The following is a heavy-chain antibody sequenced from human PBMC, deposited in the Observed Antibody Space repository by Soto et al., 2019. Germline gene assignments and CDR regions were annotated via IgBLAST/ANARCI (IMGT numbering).Heavy chain of an antibody. V-gene: IGHV3-7*04. D-gene: IGHD2-2*01. J-gene: IGHJ6*02. CDR2: IKQDGSEK. Sequence: EVQLVESGGGLVQPGGSLRLSCAASGFTFSSYWMSWVRQAPGKGLEWVANIKQDGSEKYYVDSVKGRFTISRDNAKNSLYLQMNSLRAEDTAVYYCARGIVVVPAAIYYYYGMDVWGQGTTVTVSS. CDR3: ARGIVVVPAAIYYYYGMDV. CDR1: GFTFSSYW.